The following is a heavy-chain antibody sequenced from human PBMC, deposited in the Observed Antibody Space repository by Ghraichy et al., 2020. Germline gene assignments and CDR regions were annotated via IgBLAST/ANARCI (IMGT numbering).Heavy chain of an antibody. CDR1: GFTLSSYS. Sequence: GGSLRLSCVASGFTLSSYSFNWVRQAPGKGLEWVSFITSSSRTKSYADSVKGRFTISRDNAKNSLYLQMNSLRDEDTAVYYCPRGSKVVRFYYYDALDVWGHGTTVTVSS. CDR2: ITSSSRTK. V-gene: IGHV3-48*02. CDR3: PRGSKVVRFYYYDALDV. D-gene: IGHD4-23*01. J-gene: IGHJ6*02.